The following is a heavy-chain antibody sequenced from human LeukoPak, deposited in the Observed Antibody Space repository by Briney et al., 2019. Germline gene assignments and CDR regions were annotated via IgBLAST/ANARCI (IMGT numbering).Heavy chain of an antibody. Sequence: ASVKVSCKASGYTFTSYGISWVRQAPGQGLEWMGWISAYNGNTNYAQKFQGRVTMTEDTSTDTAYMELSSLRSEDTAVYYCATTPLRLAAAGYNWFDPWGQGTLVTVSS. CDR3: ATTPLRLAAAGYNWFDP. D-gene: IGHD6-13*01. V-gene: IGHV1-18*01. CDR1: GYTFTSYG. CDR2: ISAYNGNT. J-gene: IGHJ5*02.